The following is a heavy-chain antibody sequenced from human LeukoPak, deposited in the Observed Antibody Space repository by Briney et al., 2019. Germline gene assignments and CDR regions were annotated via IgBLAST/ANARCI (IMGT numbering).Heavy chain of an antibody. CDR2: IWDDGSKK. D-gene: IGHD3-10*01. Sequence: PWRSLRLSCAASGFTFSSYCMHWVRQSPGKGLEWVAVIWDDGSKKYYADSVKGRFTLSRGNSRNRLYLQMNSLRAEGRAVYYWARLSELMFRGEGFDMWGKGPMVTV. CDR3: ARLSELMFRGEGFDM. J-gene: IGHJ3*02. CDR1: GFTFSSYC. V-gene: IGHV3-33*01.